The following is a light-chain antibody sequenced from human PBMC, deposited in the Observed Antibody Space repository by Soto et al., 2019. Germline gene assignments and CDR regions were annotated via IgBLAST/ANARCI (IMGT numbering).Light chain of an antibody. Sequence: EIVLIQSPATLSLSPGERATLSCRASQSVSSYLAWYQQKPGQAPRLLIYDASNMATGIPARFSGSGSGTDFTLTISSLEPEDFAVYYCQQRSNWITFGQGTRLEMK. J-gene: IGKJ5*01. CDR3: QQRSNWIT. V-gene: IGKV3-11*01. CDR2: DAS. CDR1: QSVSSY.